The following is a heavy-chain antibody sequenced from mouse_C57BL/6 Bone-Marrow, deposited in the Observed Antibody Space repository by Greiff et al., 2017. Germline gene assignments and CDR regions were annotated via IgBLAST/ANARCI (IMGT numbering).Heavy chain of an antibody. CDR1: GFSLTSYG. CDR2: IWTGGGT. CDR3: ARKKGNLAGAMDY. Sequence: VKLMESGPGLVQPSQSLSITCTVSGFSLTSYGVHWVRQSPGKGLEWLGVIWTGGGTNYNSALKSRLSISKDNSKSQVFLKMNSLQTDDTARYYCARKKGNLAGAMDYWGQGTSVTVSS. V-gene: IGHV2-9-1*01. J-gene: IGHJ4*01. D-gene: IGHD4-1*01.